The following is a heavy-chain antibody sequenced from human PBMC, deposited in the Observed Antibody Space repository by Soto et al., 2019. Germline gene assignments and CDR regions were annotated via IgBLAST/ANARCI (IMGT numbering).Heavy chain of an antibody. CDR1: GFTFSSYG. Sequence: SGGSLRLSCAASGFTFSSYGMHWVRQAPGKGLEWVAVISYDGSNKYYADSVKGRFTISRDNSKNTLYLQMNSLRAEDTAVYYCAKDLIAVAGTGAFDIWGQGTMVTVSS. CDR3: AKDLIAVAGTGAFDI. V-gene: IGHV3-30*18. CDR2: ISYDGSNK. J-gene: IGHJ3*02. D-gene: IGHD6-19*01.